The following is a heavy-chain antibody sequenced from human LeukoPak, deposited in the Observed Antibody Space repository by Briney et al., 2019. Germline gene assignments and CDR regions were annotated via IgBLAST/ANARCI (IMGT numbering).Heavy chain of an antibody. V-gene: IGHV4-38-2*02. CDR2: VHHSGRT. D-gene: IGHD3-3*01. CDR3: ARDSRFTLDY. J-gene: IGHJ4*02. CDR1: GYSISSDYY. Sequence: SETLSLTCTVSGYSISSDYYWGWIRQPPGKGLEWIGSVHHSGRTYYNPSLKSRVTISVDTSKNQFSLKLNSVTAADTAVYYCARDSRFTLDYWGQGTLVTVSS.